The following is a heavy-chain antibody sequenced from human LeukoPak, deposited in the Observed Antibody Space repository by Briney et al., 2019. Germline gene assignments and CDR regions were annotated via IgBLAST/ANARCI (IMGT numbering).Heavy chain of an antibody. CDR1: GFTFSSYW. CDR2: IKQDGSEK. J-gene: IGHJ6*02. Sequence: GGSLRLSCAASGFTFSSYWMSWVRQAPGKGLEWVANIKQDGSEKYYVDSVKGRFTISRDNAKNSLYLQMNSLRAEDTAVYYCARDPTQMVRGYYYGMDVWGQGTTVTVSS. CDR3: ARDPTQMVRGYYYGMDV. V-gene: IGHV3-7*01. D-gene: IGHD3-10*01.